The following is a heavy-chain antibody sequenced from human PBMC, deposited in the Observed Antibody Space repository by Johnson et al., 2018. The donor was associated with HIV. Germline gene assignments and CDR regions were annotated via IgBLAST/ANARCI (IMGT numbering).Heavy chain of an antibody. CDR3: ARARSIVVVPAAIGSYAFDI. V-gene: IGHV3-74*01. D-gene: IGHD2-2*01. Sequence: EVQLVESGVGLVQPGGSLRLSCVASGFTFSSYWMHWVRQAPGKGLVWVSRINSDGSSTSYADSVKGRFTISRDNAKNTLYLQMNSLRAEDTAVYYCARARSIVVVPAAIGSYAFDIWGQGTMVTVSS. CDR1: GFTFSSYW. CDR2: INSDGSST. J-gene: IGHJ3*02.